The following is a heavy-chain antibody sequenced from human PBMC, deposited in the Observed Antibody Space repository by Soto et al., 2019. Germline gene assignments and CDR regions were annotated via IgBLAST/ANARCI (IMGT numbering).Heavy chain of an antibody. CDR1: GFTFSNHG. D-gene: IGHD3-10*01. J-gene: IGHJ4*02. V-gene: IGHV3-33*01. Sequence: QVQLVESGGGVVQPGRSLRLSCAASGFTFSNHGMHWVRQAPGKGLEWVALIWSDGTNKYYTEAVKGRFTISRDNSQDTLYLQMNSLRAEDTAVYYCARNFGWERLGDYWGQGTLVTVSS. CDR3: ARNFGWERLGDY. CDR2: IWSDGTNK.